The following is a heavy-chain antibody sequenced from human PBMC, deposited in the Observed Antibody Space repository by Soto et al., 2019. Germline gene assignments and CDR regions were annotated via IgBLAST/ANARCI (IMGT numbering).Heavy chain of an antibody. J-gene: IGHJ5*02. Sequence: SETLSLTCTVSGGSISSSSYYWGWIRQPPGKGLEWIGSIYYSGSTYYNPSLKSRVTISVDTSKNQFSLKLSSVTAADTAVYYCARHNTAAGINWFDPWGQGTLVTVSS. V-gene: IGHV4-39*01. CDR3: ARHNTAAGINWFDP. D-gene: IGHD6-13*01. CDR1: GGSISSSSYY. CDR2: IYYSGST.